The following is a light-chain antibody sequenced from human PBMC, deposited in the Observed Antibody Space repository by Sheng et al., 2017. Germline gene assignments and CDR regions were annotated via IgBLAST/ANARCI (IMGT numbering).Light chain of an antibody. J-gene: IGLJ2*01. CDR1: ALPKQY. CDR3: QTADSSVTFVV. Sequence: VSVSPGQTARITCSGDALPKQYAYWYQQKPGQAPVLVIYRDTERPSGIPERFSGSTSGTTITLTINGVQAEDEADYYCQTADSSVTFVVFGGGTKLTVL. V-gene: IGLV3-25*03. CDR2: RDT.